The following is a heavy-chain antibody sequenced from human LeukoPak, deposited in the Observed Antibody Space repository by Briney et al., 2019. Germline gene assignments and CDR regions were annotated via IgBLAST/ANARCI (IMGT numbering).Heavy chain of an antibody. J-gene: IGHJ4*02. D-gene: IGHD3-22*01. CDR1: GFTFSFYA. Sequence: GGSLRLSCAASGFTFSFYAMSWVRQAPGKGLEWVSAISGSADSTYYADSVKGRFTISRDNSRNTLYLQMNSLRAEDTAVYYCAKSFYYESSGYPRGPDYWGQGTLVTVSS. V-gene: IGHV3-23*01. CDR2: ISGSADST. CDR3: AKSFYYESSGYPRGPDY.